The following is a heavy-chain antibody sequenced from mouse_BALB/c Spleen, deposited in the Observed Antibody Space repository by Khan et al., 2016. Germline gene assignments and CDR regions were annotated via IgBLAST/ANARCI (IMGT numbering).Heavy chain of an antibody. CDR3: ARPGYYGFFAY. D-gene: IGHD1-2*01. CDR2: INPDSSTI. J-gene: IGHJ3*01. V-gene: IGHV4-1*02. CDR1: GFDFSRYW. Sequence: EVQLVESGGGLVQPGGSLKLSCAASGFDFSRYWMSWVRQAPGKGLEWIGEINPDSSTINYTPSLKDKFIISRDNAKNTLYLQMSQVRSEDTALYYVARPGYYGFFAYWGQGTLVTVSA.